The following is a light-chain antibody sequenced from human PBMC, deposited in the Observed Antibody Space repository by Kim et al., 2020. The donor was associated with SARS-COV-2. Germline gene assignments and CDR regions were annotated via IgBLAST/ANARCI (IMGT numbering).Light chain of an antibody. J-gene: IGLJ1*01. CDR1: SSDVGSYNL. Sequence: QSALTQPASVSGSPGQSITISCTGTSSDVGSYNLVSWYQQHPGKAPKLMIYEVSKRPSGVCNRFSGSKSGNTASLTISGLQAEDEADYYCCSYAGSSTSVFGTGTKVTVL. CDR2: EVS. V-gene: IGLV2-23*02. CDR3: CSYAGSSTSV.